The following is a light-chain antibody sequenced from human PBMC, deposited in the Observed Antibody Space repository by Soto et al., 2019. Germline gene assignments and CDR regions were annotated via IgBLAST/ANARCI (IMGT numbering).Light chain of an antibody. V-gene: IGKV3-20*01. CDR3: QQYGRSPLT. J-gene: IGKJ4*01. CDR1: QSVSSNY. Sequence: IVLTQSPGTLSLSPGEGATLSCRASQSVSSNYLAWYQQKPGQAPRLLIYGASSRATGIPDRFSGSGSGTDFTLTISRLEPEDFAVYYCQQYGRSPLTFGGGTKVEIK. CDR2: GAS.